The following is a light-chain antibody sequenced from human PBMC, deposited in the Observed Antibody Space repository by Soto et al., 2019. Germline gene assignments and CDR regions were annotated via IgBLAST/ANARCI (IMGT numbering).Light chain of an antibody. CDR3: ATWHDSFYV. CDR1: TPDIGTNA. V-gene: IGLV1-44*01. Sequence: QSVLTQPPSASGTPGQTVIVSCSGSTPDIGTNAVNWFQHLPGTAPKLLIYTNNQRPSGVPDRFSGSKSGTSASLAISGLQSEDEADYYCATWHDSFYVFGTGTKVTVL. J-gene: IGLJ1*01. CDR2: TNN.